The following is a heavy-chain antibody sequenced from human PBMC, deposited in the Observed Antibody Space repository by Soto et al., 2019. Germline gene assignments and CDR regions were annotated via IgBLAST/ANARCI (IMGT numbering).Heavy chain of an antibody. D-gene: IGHD3-10*01. CDR3: VRAGHVFDVHYYGMDL. V-gene: IGHV3-21*01. Sequence: GGSLRRSCEASGFTFNDYIMDWVRQAPEKGLEWVSSISSSGTYIYYADSVKGRFAISRDNANNVMYLQMDTLRAEDTAVYYCVRAGHVFDVHYYGMDLWGQGTTVTVSS. CDR1: GFTFNDYI. CDR2: ISSSGTYI. J-gene: IGHJ6*02.